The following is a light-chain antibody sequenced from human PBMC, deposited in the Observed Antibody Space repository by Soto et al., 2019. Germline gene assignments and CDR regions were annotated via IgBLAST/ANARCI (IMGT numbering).Light chain of an antibody. Sequence: QPVLTQSPSASASLGASVKFTCTLSSWHSSYAIAWHQQQPEKGPRYLMKLNSDGSHSKGDGIPDRFSGSSSGAERYLTISSLQSEDEADYYCQTWDTGIVVFGGGTKVTVL. CDR3: QTWDTGIVV. CDR2: LNSDGSH. V-gene: IGLV4-69*01. J-gene: IGLJ2*01. CDR1: SWHSSYA.